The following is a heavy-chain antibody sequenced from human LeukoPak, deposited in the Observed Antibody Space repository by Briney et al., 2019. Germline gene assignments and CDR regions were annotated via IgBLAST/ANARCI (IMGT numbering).Heavy chain of an antibody. CDR1: GGTFSSYA. Sequence: SVKVSCKASGGTFSSYAISWVRQAPGQGLEWMGGIIPNFGTANYAQKFQGRVTITTDESTSTAYMELSSLRSEDTAVYYCAIQYSSSSPFDYWGQGTLVTVSS. CDR2: IIPNFGTA. CDR3: AIQYSSSSPFDY. D-gene: IGHD6-6*01. V-gene: IGHV1-69*05. J-gene: IGHJ4*02.